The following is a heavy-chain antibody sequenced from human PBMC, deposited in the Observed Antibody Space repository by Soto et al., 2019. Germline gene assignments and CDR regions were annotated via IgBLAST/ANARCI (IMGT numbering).Heavy chain of an antibody. J-gene: IGHJ6*02. CDR3: ARHVPAAGYYYGMDV. CDR1: GGTFSSYA. CDR2: IIPIFGTA. D-gene: IGHD2-2*01. Sequence: QVQLVQSGAEVKKPGSSVKVSCKASGGTFSSYAISWVRQAPGQGLEWMGGIIPIFGTANYAQKFQGRVTVTADEFTSQAYMELSSLGSEATAGYSRARHVPAAGYYYGMDVWGQGTTVTVSS. V-gene: IGHV1-69*12.